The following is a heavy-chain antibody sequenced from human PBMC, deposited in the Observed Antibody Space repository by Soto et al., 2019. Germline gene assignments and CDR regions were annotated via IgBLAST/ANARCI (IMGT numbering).Heavy chain of an antibody. CDR1: GFSFTGYY. CDR3: AKDLTRQLAYWLDP. V-gene: IGHV1-2*02. CDR2: INAHSGGT. Sequence: ASVKVSCKASGFSFTGYYIHWLRQAPGQGLEWMGWINAHSGGTEYAQKFRGRVTLTRDTSIATAYLTLTSPTSDDTALYYCAKDLTRQLAYWLDPWGQGTQVTVSS. J-gene: IGHJ5*02. D-gene: IGHD6-6*01.